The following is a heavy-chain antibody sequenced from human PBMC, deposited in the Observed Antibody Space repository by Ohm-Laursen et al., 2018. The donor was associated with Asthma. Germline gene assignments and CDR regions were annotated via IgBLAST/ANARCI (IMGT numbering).Heavy chain of an antibody. CDR3: VRDVVDRFDF. Sequence: SVKVSCKASGYSLSSNAISWVRQAPGQRPEWMGWIYIRNTNYAPKFRDRITLSTDTSTNTAYMDLRSLRSDDTAVYYCVRDVVDRFDFWGQESLVIVSS. CDR1: GYSLSSNA. V-gene: IGHV1-18*04. D-gene: IGHD2-21*01. J-gene: IGHJ4*02. CDR2: IYIRNT.